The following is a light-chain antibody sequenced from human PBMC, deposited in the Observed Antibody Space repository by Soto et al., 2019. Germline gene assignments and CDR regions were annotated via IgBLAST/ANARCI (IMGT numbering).Light chain of an antibody. V-gene: IGKV3-11*01. CDR1: QSVSSY. CDR3: QQRSNWPPEYT. CDR2: DAS. Sequence: LTQSPATLSLSPGERATLSCRASQSVSSYLAWYQQKPGQAPRLLIYDASNRATGIPARFSGSGSGTDFTLTISSLEPEDFAVYYCQQRSNWPPEYTFGQGTKLEIK. J-gene: IGKJ2*01.